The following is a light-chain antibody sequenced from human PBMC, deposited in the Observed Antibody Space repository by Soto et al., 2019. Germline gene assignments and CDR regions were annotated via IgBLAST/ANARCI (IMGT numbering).Light chain of an antibody. CDR3: QVWYSNIDHWV. Sequence: SYELTQPPSVSVAPGQTARITCGGTNIGSKYVHWYQHKPGQAPVLAVYDNSDRPSGLPERFSGSNSGNTXTXTISRVEAGDEADYYCQVWYSNIDHWVFGGGXXXTVL. CDR2: DNS. CDR1: NIGSKY. V-gene: IGLV3-21*02. J-gene: IGLJ3*02.